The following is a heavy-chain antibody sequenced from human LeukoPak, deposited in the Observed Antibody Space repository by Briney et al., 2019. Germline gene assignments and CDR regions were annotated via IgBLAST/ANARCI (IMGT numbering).Heavy chain of an antibody. CDR1: GGSFIGYF. CDR2: VNHSGGT. CDR3: ARGSGPYCSSTSCPYNY. J-gene: IGHJ4*02. Sequence: PSETLSLTSAVYGGSFIGYFSSWSRQPPGKGLEWIGEVNHSGGTNYNPYLKSRVTISVVTSKNQFSLKLSSVTAADTAVYYCARGSGPYCSSTSCPYNYWGQGTLVTVSS. V-gene: IGHV4-34*01. D-gene: IGHD2-2*01.